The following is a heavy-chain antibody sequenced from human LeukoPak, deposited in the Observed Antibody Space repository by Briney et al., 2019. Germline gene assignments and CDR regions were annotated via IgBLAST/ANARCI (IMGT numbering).Heavy chain of an antibody. V-gene: IGHV1-2*02. D-gene: IGHD5-12*01. CDR1: DCRDYY. Sequence: ASVKVFCKTSDCRDYYMNWVRQAPGQGLEWLGWINPKSGDTDYAQKFQGGVTMTRDTSINTAYMELSGLKPDDTAIYFCAGGYSGYDLNYWGQGTQVTVSS. J-gene: IGHJ4*02. CDR2: INPKSGDT. CDR3: AGGYSGYDLNY.